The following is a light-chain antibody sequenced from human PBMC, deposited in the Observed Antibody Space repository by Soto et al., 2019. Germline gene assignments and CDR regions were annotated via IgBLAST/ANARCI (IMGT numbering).Light chain of an antibody. V-gene: IGLV2-14*01. CDR1: SSDVGGYNF. CDR2: EVG. CDR3: SSYTSSSTLV. J-gene: IGLJ2*01. Sequence: QSALTQPASVSGSPGQSITISCTGTSSDVGGYNFVSWYQQHPGKAPKLIIYEVGYRPSGVSNRFSGSKSGNTASLTISGLQAEDEADYYCSSYTSSSTLVFGGGTQLTVL.